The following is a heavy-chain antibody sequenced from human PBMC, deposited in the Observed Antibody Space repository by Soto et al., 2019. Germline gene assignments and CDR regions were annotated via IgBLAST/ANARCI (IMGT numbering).Heavy chain of an antibody. Sequence: PGWSLRLSCESSVFRFDDYGMHWVRQAPGKGLEWIAGISRDSRSISYGASMKGRFTISRDNAKNSLYLQLNSLRADDTAFYYCVKDALTTVAYYFDYWGQGALVTVSS. CDR2: ISRDSRSI. J-gene: IGHJ4*02. D-gene: IGHD4-17*01. V-gene: IGHV3-9*01. CDR1: VFRFDDYG. CDR3: VKDALTTVAYYFDY.